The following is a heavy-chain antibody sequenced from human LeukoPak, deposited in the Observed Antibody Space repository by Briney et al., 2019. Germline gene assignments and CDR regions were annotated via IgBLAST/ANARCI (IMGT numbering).Heavy chain of an antibody. D-gene: IGHD6-13*01. CDR1: GFTFSTYW. Sequence: GGSLRLSCAASGFTFSTYWMHWVRHVPGKGLVGVSRINSDGSTTTNADSVKGRFTISRDNAKNTLYLQMNSLRAEDTALYYWARVGGPCWYGYWGQGTRVTVSS. J-gene: IGHJ4*02. CDR2: INSDGSTT. CDR3: ARVGGPCWYGY. V-gene: IGHV3-74*03.